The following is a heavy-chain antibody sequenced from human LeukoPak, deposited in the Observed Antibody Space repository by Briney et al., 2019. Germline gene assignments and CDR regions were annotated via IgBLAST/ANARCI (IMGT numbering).Heavy chain of an antibody. CDR2: INPSDGST. Sequence: ASVKVPCKASGYTFTSYNMQWVRQAPGQGLEWVGIINPSDGSTSSAQKFQGRVTMTRDTSTSTVYMELSSLRSEDTAVYYCEVVPNYWGQGTLVTVSS. CDR1: GYTFTSYN. CDR3: EVVPNY. D-gene: IGHD3-22*01. V-gene: IGHV1-46*01. J-gene: IGHJ4*02.